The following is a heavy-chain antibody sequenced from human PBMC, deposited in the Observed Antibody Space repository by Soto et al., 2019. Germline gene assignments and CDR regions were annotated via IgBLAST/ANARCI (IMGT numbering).Heavy chain of an antibody. CDR1: GDSVTSNVW. Sequence: QVQLQESGPGLVKPSVTLSLTCAVSGDSVTSNVWWSWVRQPPGKGLEWIGEAYHNGLTDYNPSLKSRVTTSVDTYKNDIALKLPSLTAAETAIYYCSRDAEGPGESNRFDYWGQGTLVTVSS. CDR3: SRDAEGPGESNRFDY. CDR2: AYHNGLT. V-gene: IGHV4-4*02. J-gene: IGHJ4*02.